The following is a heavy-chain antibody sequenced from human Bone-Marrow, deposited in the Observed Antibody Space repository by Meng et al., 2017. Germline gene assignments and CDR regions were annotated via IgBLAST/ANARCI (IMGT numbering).Heavy chain of an antibody. J-gene: IGHJ4*02. Sequence: GSLRLSCTVSGGSISSSSYYWGWIRQPPGKGLEWIGSIYYSGSTYYNPSLKSRVTISVDTSKNQFSLKLSSVTAADTAVYYCARGRANGILPDYWGQGTLVTVSS. CDR2: IYYSGST. CDR1: GGSISSSSYY. V-gene: IGHV4-39*07. D-gene: IGHD1-1*01. CDR3: ARGRANGILPDY.